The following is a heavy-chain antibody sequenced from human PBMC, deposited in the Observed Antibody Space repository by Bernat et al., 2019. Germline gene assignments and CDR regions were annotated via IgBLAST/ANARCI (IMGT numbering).Heavy chain of an antibody. V-gene: IGHV3-21*05. CDR2: ISDVSSHI. CDR1: GFTFSTYS. D-gene: IGHD2-8*01. J-gene: IGHJ6*03. Sequence: EVQLVESGGGLVKPGESLRLSCAASGFTFSTYSMNWVRQAPGKGLEWISYISDVSSHIYYADSVRGRFTISRDNAKNSLYLQMNSLRVEDTAVYYCARDGLVYARSSYMDGWGKGTTVTVSS. CDR3: ARDGLVYARSSYMDG.